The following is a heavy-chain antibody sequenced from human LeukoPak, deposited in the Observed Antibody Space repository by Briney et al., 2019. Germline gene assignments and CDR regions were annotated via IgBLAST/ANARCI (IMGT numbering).Heavy chain of an antibody. J-gene: IGHJ4*02. Sequence: GASVKVSCKASGGTFSSYAISWVRQAPGQGLEWMGWINPNSGGTNYAQKFQGRVTMTRDTSISTVNMELRRLRSDDTAVYYCAKDLSYTSGSSDYWGQGTLVTVSS. CDR1: GGTFSSYA. V-gene: IGHV1-2*02. CDR3: AKDLSYTSGSSDY. CDR2: INPNSGGT. D-gene: IGHD6-19*01.